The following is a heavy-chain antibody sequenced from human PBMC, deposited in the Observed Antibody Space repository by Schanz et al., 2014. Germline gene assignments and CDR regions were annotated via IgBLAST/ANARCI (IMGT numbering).Heavy chain of an antibody. J-gene: IGHJ4*02. CDR2: TSSDGSLK. CDR1: GFTFSSYA. V-gene: IGHV3-30*04. CDR3: VKTDAGWRFDY. Sequence: QVQLVESGGGVVQPGRSLRLSCAASGFTFSSYAVHWVRQAPDKGLVWVAVTSSDGSLKYYADSVKGRFTISRDNSRNTVYLQMNNVGVDDTATYYCVKTDAGWRFDYWGQGTLVIVSS. D-gene: IGHD6-19*01.